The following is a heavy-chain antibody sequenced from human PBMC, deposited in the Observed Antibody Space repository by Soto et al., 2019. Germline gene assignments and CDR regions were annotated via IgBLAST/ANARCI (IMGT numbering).Heavy chain of an antibody. V-gene: IGHV1-18*01. Sequence: ASVKVSCKASGYTFTSYGISWVRQAPGQGLEWMGWISAYNGNTNYAQKLQGRVTMTTDTSTSTAYMELSSLRSEDTAVYYCARVQAAASTGYYYGMDGWGEGTTVTVSS. D-gene: IGHD6-13*01. J-gene: IGHJ6*04. CDR2: ISAYNGNT. CDR3: ARVQAAASTGYYYGMDG. CDR1: GYTFTSYG.